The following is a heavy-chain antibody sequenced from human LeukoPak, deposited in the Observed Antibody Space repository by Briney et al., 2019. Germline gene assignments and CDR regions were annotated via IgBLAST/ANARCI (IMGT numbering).Heavy chain of an antibody. CDR3: ARGSYFYGSGSFMGSDY. J-gene: IGHJ4*02. V-gene: IGHV1-18*01. CDR2: ISAYNGNT. Sequence: ASVKVSCKASGYTFTSYGISWVRQAPRQGLEWMGWISAYNGNTNYAQKLQGRVTITRDTSATTAYMELSSLRSEDTAVYYCARGSYFYGSGSFMGSDYWGQGTLVTVSS. CDR1: GYTFTSYG. D-gene: IGHD3-10*01.